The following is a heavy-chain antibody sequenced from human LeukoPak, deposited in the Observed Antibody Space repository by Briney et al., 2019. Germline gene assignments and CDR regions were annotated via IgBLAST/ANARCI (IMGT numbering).Heavy chain of an antibody. CDR3: ARDYCSSTSCYRTPADAFDI. CDR1: GGSISSSSYY. CDR2: IYCSGST. D-gene: IGHD2-2*01. Sequence: SETLSLTCTVSGGSISSSSYYWGWIRQPPGKGLEWIGSIYCSGSTYYNPSLKSRVTISVDTSKNQFSLKLSSVTAADTAVYYCARDYCSSTSCYRTPADAFDIWGQGTMVTVSS. V-gene: IGHV4-39*07. J-gene: IGHJ3*02.